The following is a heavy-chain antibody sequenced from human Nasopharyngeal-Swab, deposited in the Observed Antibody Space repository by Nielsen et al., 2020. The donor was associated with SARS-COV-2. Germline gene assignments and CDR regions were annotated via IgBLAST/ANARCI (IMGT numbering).Heavy chain of an antibody. V-gene: IGHV3-48*03. CDR1: GFTFSSYE. CDR2: ISSSGSTI. Sequence: GGSLRLSCAASGFTFSSYEMNWVRQAPGKGLEWVSYISSSGSTIYYADSVKGRFTISRDNAKNSLYLQMNSLRAEDTAVCYCARSIAVAADYWGQGTLVTVSS. CDR3: ARSIAVAADY. J-gene: IGHJ4*02. D-gene: IGHD6-19*01.